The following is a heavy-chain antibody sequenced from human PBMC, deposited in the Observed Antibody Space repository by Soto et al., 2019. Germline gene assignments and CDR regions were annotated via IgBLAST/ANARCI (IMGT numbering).Heavy chain of an antibody. CDR1: GYTFTGYY. V-gene: IGHV1-2*04. Sequence: ASVKVSCKASGYTFTGYYMHWVRQAPGQGLEWMGWINPNSGGTNYAQKFQGWVTMTRDTSISTTYMELSRLRSDDTAVYYCARDPQGDCSCGSCPIGWYFELWGGGTLVPVSS. CDR2: INPNSGGT. CDR3: ARDPQGDCSCGSCPIGWYFEL. D-gene: IGHD2-15*01. J-gene: IGHJ2*01.